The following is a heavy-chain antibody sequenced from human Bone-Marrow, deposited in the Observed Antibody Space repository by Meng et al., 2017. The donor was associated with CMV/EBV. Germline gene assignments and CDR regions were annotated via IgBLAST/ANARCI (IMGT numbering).Heavy chain of an antibody. CDR3: TTDRPRSGGKTHDY. V-gene: IGHV1-69*12. Sequence: QVQVVQLGAEVKKPGSSVKVSCKASGGTFSSYAISWVRQAPGQGLEWMGGIIPIFGTANYAQKFQGRVTITADESTSTAYMELSSLRSEDTAVYYCTTDRPRSGGKTHDYWGQGTLATVSS. CDR2: IIPIFGTA. J-gene: IGHJ4*02. D-gene: IGHD4-23*01. CDR1: GGTFSSYA.